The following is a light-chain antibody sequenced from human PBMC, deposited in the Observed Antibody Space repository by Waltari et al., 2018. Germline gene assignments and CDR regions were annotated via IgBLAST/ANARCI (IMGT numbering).Light chain of an antibody. Sequence: ETVLTQSPGTLSLSPGERATLSCRASQSASSSNLAWYQRKTGQAPRLLIYGASNRATGIPDRFSGSGSGTEFTLTIDRLEPEDFAVYYCQHYGSSRWTFGQGTKVEIK. CDR1: QSASSSN. CDR3: QHYGSSRWT. V-gene: IGKV3-20*01. J-gene: IGKJ1*01. CDR2: GAS.